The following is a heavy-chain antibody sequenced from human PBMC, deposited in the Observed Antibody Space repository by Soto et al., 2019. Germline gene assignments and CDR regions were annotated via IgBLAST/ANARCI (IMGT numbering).Heavy chain of an antibody. CDR1: GGSISSYD. Sequence: PSETLSLTCTVSGGSISSYDWSWIRQPPGKGLEWIGYIYYSGSTNYNPSLKSRVTISVDTSKNQFSLKLSSVTAADTAVYYCARDSVAPRSRYYYYGMDVWGKGTTVTVS. J-gene: IGHJ6*04. V-gene: IGHV4-59*01. D-gene: IGHD6-19*01. CDR3: ARDSVAPRSRYYYYGMDV. CDR2: IYYSGST.